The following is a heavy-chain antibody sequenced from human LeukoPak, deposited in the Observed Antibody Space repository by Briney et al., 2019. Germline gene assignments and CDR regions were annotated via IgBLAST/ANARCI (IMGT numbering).Heavy chain of an antibody. CDR2: ISSGSGYI. D-gene: IGHD5-12*01. CDR1: GFTFSSFT. Sequence: GGSLRLSCAVSGFTFSSFTMHWVRQAPGKGLERVSSISSGSGYIYYADSVKGRFTISRDNAKNSLYLQMNSLRAEDTAVYYCVRELYSGYGRFDYWGQGTLVTVSS. J-gene: IGHJ4*02. V-gene: IGHV3-21*01. CDR3: VRELYSGYGRFDY.